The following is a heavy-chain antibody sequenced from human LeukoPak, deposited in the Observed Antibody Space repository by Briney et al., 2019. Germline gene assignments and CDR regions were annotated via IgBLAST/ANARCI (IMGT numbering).Heavy chain of an antibody. CDR2: IKSDGITI. Sequence: GGSLRLSCAASGFTFSNYMMHWVRQAPGKGLVWVSRIKSDGITITYADSVKGRFTISRDNAKNTLYLQVNSLRAEDTAVYYCLRDLNWSLDQWGQGTLVTASS. CDR1: GFTFSNYM. V-gene: IGHV3-74*01. D-gene: IGHD1-20*01. CDR3: LRDLNWSLDQ. J-gene: IGHJ4*02.